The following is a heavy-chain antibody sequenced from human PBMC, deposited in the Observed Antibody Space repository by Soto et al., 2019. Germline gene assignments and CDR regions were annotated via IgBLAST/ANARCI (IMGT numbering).Heavy chain of an antibody. J-gene: IGHJ6*02. CDR3: ASYHSSSNGMDV. D-gene: IGHD6-6*01. CDR2: ISYDGSNK. Sequence: QVQLVESGGGVVQPGRSLRLSCEASGFTFSSYGMHWVRQAPGKGLEWVAVISYDGSNKYYADSVKGRFTISRDNSKNTLYLQMNSLRAEDTAGYYCASYHSSSNGMDVWGQGTTVTVSS. V-gene: IGHV3-30*03. CDR1: GFTFSSYG.